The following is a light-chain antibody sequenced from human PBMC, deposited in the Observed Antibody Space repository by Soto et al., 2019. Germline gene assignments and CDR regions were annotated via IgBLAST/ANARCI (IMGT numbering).Light chain of an antibody. J-gene: IGLJ1*01. CDR1: SSDVGGYNY. Sequence: QSVLTQPASVSGSPGQPITISFTGTSSDVGGYNYVSWYQQYPGRVPKLLIYKFSNRPSGISNRFSGSKSGNTASLTISGLQAEDEADYFCTSPTPGSLYVFGSGTKVTVL. CDR3: TSPTPGSLYV. CDR2: KFS. V-gene: IGLV2-14*01.